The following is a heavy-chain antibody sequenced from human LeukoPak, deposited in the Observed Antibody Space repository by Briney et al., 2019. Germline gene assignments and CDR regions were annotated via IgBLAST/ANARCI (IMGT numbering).Heavy chain of an antibody. V-gene: IGHV4-39*07. CDR2: IYSRGNT. CDR1: GASISSSSSY. J-gene: IGHJ5*02. Sequence: PSETLSLTCTVSGASISSSSSYWGWIRQPPGKGLEWLGNIYSRGNTYYKPSLRSRVTISIDTSKNQFSLRLTSVTAADTAVYYCARVYGSGSHNWFDPWGQGTLVTVSS. D-gene: IGHD3-10*01. CDR3: ARVYGSGSHNWFDP.